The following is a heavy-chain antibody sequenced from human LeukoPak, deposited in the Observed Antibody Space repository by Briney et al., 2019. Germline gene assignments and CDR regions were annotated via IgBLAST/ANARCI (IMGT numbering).Heavy chain of an antibody. V-gene: IGHV3-74*01. J-gene: IGHJ6*02. CDR2: INSDGSST. Sequence: GGSLRLSCVASGFTFSSYWMHWVRQAPGKGLVWVSRINSDGSSTSYADSVKGRFTISRDNAKNTLYLQMNSLRAEVTAVYYCARAQGTWELRHGMDVWGQGTTVTVSS. D-gene: IGHD1-26*01. CDR3: ARAQGTWELRHGMDV. CDR1: GFTFSSYW.